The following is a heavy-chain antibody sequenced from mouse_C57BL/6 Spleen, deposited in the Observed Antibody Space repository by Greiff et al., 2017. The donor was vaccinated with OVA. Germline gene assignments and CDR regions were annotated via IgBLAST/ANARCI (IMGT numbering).Heavy chain of an antibody. CDR2: IDPETGGT. CDR1: GYTFTDYE. Sequence: QVRLQQSGAELVRPGASVTLSCKASGYTFTDYEMHWVKQTPVHGLEWIGAIDPETGGTAYNQKFKGKAILTADKSSSTAYMELRSLTSEDSAVYYCTRSPMVTPYYYAMDYWGQGTSVTVSS. CDR3: TRSPMVTPYYYAMDY. D-gene: IGHD2-1*01. V-gene: IGHV1-15*01. J-gene: IGHJ4*01.